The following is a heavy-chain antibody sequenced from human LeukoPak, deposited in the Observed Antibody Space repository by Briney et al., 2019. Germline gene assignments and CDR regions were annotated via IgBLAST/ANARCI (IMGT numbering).Heavy chain of an antibody. CDR2: INRSGNII. D-gene: IGHD3-9*01. CDR3: ARGYDILTNAFDY. CDR1: GFTFSSYE. V-gene: IGHV3-48*03. Sequence: GGSLRLSCAASGFTFSSYEVNWVRQAPGKGLEWVSYINRSGNIIYYADSVKGRFTISRDNAKNSLYLQMNSLRAEDMAVYYCARGYDILTNAFDYWGQGTLVTVSS. J-gene: IGHJ4*02.